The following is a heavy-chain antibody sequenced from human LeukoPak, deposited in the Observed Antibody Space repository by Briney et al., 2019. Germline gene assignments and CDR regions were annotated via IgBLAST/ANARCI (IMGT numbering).Heavy chain of an antibody. CDR3: AGDDSDI. V-gene: IGHV3-7*01. CDR1: GFTFSSYS. Sequence: GGSLRLSCAASGFTFSSYSMNWVRQAPGKGLEWVATINPDGSGKYYVDSMKGRLTISRDNAKKSLDLQMNSLRVEDTAVYYCAGDDSDIWGQGTMVTVSS. CDR2: INPDGSGK. J-gene: IGHJ3*02.